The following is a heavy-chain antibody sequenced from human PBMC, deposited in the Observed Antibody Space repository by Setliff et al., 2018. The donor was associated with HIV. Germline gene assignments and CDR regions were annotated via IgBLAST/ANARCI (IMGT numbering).Heavy chain of an antibody. CDR2: SSDTGSTT. CDR1: GFSFSNYD. V-gene: IGHV3-48*03. CDR3: ARDYLYYNMYNGSPVYGMDV. D-gene: IGHD3-10*01. Sequence: GGSLRLSCVGSGFSFSNYDLNWVRQAPGKGLEWISYSSDTGSTTYYGDSVKGRFTISRDNPKNSLYLQLNSLRVEDTAVYYCARDYLYYNMYNGSPVYGMDVWGQGTTVTVSS. J-gene: IGHJ6*02.